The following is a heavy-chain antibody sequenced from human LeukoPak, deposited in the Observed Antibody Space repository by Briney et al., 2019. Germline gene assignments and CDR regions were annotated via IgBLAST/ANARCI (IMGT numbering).Heavy chain of an antibody. Sequence: GGALRLSCAASGFTVSSNCMSWVRHAPGKGLEWVSVIYSGGGTYYADSVKGRFTVSRDNSKNTLYIQMNSLRAEDTAVYYCARDKVEYYDSSGYYYNSAFDIWGQETMVTVSS. CDR3: ARDKVEYYDSSGYYYNSAFDI. CDR1: GFTVSSNC. V-gene: IGHV3-53*01. D-gene: IGHD3-22*01. J-gene: IGHJ3*02. CDR2: IYSGGGT.